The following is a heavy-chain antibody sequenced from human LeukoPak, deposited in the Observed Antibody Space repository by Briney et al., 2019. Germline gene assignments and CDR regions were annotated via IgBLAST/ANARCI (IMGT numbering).Heavy chain of an antibody. CDR3: ARASGSYQTFDY. Sequence: GGSLRLSCAASGFTFSSYAMSWVRQAPGKGLEWVSAISGSGGSTYYADSVKGRFTISRDNSKNTLYLQMNGLRAEDTAVYYCARASGSYQTFDYWGQGTLVTVSS. D-gene: IGHD1-26*01. V-gene: IGHV3-23*01. CDR2: ISGSGGST. J-gene: IGHJ4*02. CDR1: GFTFSSYA.